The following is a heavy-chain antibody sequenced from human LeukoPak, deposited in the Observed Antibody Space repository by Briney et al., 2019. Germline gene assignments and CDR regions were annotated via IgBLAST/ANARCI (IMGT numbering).Heavy chain of an antibody. V-gene: IGHV1-69*01. CDR2: IIPIFGTA. CDR1: GGTFISYA. J-gene: IGHJ4*02. D-gene: IGHD6-19*01. Sequence: ASVRVSCKASGGTFISYAISWVRQAPGQGLEWMGGIIPIFGTANYAQKFQGRVTITADESTSTAYMELSSLRSEDTAVYYCARDRGYSSGWYEVGYDYWGQGTLVTVSS. CDR3: ARDRGYSSGWYEVGYDY.